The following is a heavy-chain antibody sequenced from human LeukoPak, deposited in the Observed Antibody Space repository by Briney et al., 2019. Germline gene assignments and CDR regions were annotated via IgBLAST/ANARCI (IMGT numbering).Heavy chain of an antibody. CDR3: ARGLSGVQGGNYYYGMDV. D-gene: IGHD3-3*01. J-gene: IGHJ6*02. Sequence: SVKVSCKASGGTFSSYAISWVRQAPGQGLEWMGGIIPIFGTANYAQKFQGRVTMTRNTSISTAYMELSSLGSADTAVYYCARGLSGVQGGNYYYGMDVWGQGTTVTVSS. CDR1: GGTFSSYA. CDR2: IIPIFGTA. V-gene: IGHV1-69*05.